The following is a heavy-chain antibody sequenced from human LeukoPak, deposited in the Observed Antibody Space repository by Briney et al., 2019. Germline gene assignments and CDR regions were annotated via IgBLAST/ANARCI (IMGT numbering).Heavy chain of an antibody. CDR2: IDWDDDK. Sequence: SGPTLVNPTQTLTLTCTFSGFSLSTSGMCVSWIRQPPGKALEWLARIDWDDDKYYSTSLKTRLTISKDTSKNQVVLTMTNMDPVDTATYYCARTGGSYSGWYYFDYWGQGTLVTVSS. V-gene: IGHV2-70*11. CDR1: GFSLSTSGMC. D-gene: IGHD6-19*01. J-gene: IGHJ4*02. CDR3: ARTGGSYSGWYYFDY.